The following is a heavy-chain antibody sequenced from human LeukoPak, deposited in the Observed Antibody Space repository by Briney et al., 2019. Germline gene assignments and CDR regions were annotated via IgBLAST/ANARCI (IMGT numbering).Heavy chain of an antibody. CDR2: ISSGGTII. V-gene: IGHV3-48*04. J-gene: IGHJ6*03. CDR1: GITFSDYS. Sequence: PGGSLRLSCAASGITFSDYSMNWVRQAPGKGLEWVSYISSGGTIIYYADSVKGRFTISRDNAKNSLYLQMNSLRAEDTAVYYCARAAAAGQYYYYYYMDVWGKGTTVTISS. D-gene: IGHD6-13*01. CDR3: ARAAAAGQYYYYYYMDV.